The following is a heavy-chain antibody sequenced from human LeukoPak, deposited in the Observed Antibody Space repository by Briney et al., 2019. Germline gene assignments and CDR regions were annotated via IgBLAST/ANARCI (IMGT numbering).Heavy chain of an antibody. D-gene: IGHD2-8*02. CDR2: VSQTGSGRT. Sequence: PSETLSLTCGVYGGSFSGYYWSWIRQPPGKGLEWIGEVSQTGSGRTNYNPSLKSRVTISVDTSKNQFALELTSVTAADTAMYYCARVPLYWQDLFDFWGQGTLVTVSS. CDR1: GGSFSGYY. V-gene: IGHV4-34*01. CDR3: ARVPLYWQDLFDF. J-gene: IGHJ4*02.